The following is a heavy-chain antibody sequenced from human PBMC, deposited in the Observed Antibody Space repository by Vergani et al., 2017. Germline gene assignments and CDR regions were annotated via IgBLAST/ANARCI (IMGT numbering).Heavy chain of an antibody. J-gene: IGHJ5*02. V-gene: IGHV3-21*01. Sequence: EVQLVESGGGLVKPGGSLRLSCAASGFTFSSYNMNWVRQAPGKGLEWVSSISSSSSYIYYADSVKGRFTISRDNAKNSLYLQMNSLRAEDTAVYYCARGLWQLHPRWFDPWGQGTLVTVSS. CDR2: ISSSSSYI. D-gene: IGHD6-13*01. CDR1: GFTFSSYN. CDR3: ARGLWQLHPRWFDP.